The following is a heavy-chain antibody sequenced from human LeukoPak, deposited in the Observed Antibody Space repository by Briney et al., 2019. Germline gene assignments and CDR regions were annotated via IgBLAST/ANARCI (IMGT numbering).Heavy chain of an antibody. D-gene: IGHD3-22*01. J-gene: IGHJ3*02. Sequence: SETLSLTCAVSGGSISSGGYSWSWIRQPPGKGLEWIGYIYHSGSTYYNPSLKSRVTISVDRSKNQFSLKLSSVTAADTAVYYCARGIGYYDSSGYLPAAFDIWGQGTMVTVSS. V-gene: IGHV4-30-2*01. CDR3: ARGIGYYDSSGYLPAAFDI. CDR1: GGSISSGGYS. CDR2: IYHSGST.